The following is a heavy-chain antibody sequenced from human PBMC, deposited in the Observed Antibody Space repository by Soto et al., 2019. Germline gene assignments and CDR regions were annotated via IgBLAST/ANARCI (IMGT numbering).Heavy chain of an antibody. CDR1: GGSISSGGYY. V-gene: IGHV4-31*03. Sequence: SETLSLTCTVSGGSISSGGYYWSWIRQHPGKGLEWIGHIYYSGSTYYNPSLKSRVTISVDTSKNQFSLKLTSVTAADTAVYYCARARDYDILTGYYGTFDYWGQGTLVTVSS. CDR3: ARARDYDILTGYYGTFDY. D-gene: IGHD3-9*01. CDR2: IYYSGST. J-gene: IGHJ4*02.